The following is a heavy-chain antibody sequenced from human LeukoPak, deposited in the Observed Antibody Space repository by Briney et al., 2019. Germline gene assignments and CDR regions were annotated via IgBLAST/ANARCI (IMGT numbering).Heavy chain of an antibody. CDR2: IYSGATT. J-gene: IGHJ6*03. D-gene: IGHD2-15*01. CDR1: GFTVSSKY. V-gene: IGHV3-53*01. Sequence: GGSLRLSCAASGFTVSSKYMNWVRQAPGKGPEWGSVIYSGATTYYADSVKGRFTISKDNSKNTLYLQMNSLRAEDTAVYYCATCSQRGYYYMDVWGEGTTVTVSS. CDR3: ATCSQRGYYYMDV.